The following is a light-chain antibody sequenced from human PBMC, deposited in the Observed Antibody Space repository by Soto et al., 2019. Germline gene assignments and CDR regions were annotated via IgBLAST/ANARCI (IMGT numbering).Light chain of an antibody. CDR2: KVP. Sequence: DVVMTQSPLSLPVTLGQPASISCRSSQSLLNSDGNTYVTWFQQRPGQSPRRLIYKVPNRDSGVLDRFVSVVSGTYFTLKIRRVEAEDVSGYYGMQRSRWRYTFGQWTKLEIK. CDR3: MQRSRWRYT. J-gene: IGKJ2*01. V-gene: IGKV2-30*01. CDR1: QSLLNSDGNTY.